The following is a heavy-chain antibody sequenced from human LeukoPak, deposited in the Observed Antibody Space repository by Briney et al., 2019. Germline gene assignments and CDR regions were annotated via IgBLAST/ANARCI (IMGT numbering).Heavy chain of an antibody. D-gene: IGHD3-10*01. CDR3: ARTSMVRGVPQGFFDY. CDR1: GFTFSSYW. CDR2: IKQDGSEK. Sequence: GGSLRLSCAASGFTFSSYWMSWVRQAPGKGLEWVANIKQDGSEKYYVDSVKGRFTISRDNAKNSLYLQMNSLRAEDTAVYYCARTSMVRGVPQGFFDYWGQGTLVTVSS. J-gene: IGHJ4*02. V-gene: IGHV3-7*01.